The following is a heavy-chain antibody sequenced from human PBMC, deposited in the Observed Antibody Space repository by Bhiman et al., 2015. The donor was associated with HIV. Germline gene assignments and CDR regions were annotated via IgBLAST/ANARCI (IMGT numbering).Heavy chain of an antibody. V-gene: IGHV3-23*01. Sequence: EVQMLESGGGLVQPGGSLRLSCAASGFTFSNYDMNWVRQAPGKGLEWVSSISGSGGSTYYADSVKGRFTISRDNSKSTLYLQMNSLRAEDTAVYYCAKDQYSSGIDAFDIWGQGTVVTVSS. CDR1: GFTFSNYD. CDR3: AKDQYSSGIDAFDI. D-gene: IGHD6-19*01. CDR2: ISGSGGST. J-gene: IGHJ3*02.